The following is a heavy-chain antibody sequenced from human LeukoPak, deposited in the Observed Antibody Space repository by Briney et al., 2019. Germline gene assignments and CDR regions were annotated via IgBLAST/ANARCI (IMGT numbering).Heavy chain of an antibody. CDR1: GGSISSYY. J-gene: IGHJ6*03. V-gene: IGHV4-4*09. CDR2: IYTSGST. Sequence: SETLSLTCTVSGGSISSYYWSWIRQPPGKGLEWIGYIYTSGSTNYNPSLKSRVTISVDTSKNQFSLKLSSVTAADTAVYYCARHKLYYYYYMDVWGKGPRSPSP. D-gene: IGHD1-7*01. CDR3: ARHKLYYYYYMDV.